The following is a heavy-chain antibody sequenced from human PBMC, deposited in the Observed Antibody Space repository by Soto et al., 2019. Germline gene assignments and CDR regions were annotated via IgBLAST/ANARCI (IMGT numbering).Heavy chain of an antibody. CDR2: ISSSSSYI. D-gene: IGHD1-26*01. J-gene: IGHJ4*02. CDR1: GFTFSSYS. CDR3: ARDTPGGSYSTVY. Sequence: EVQLVESGGGLVKPGGSLRLSCAASGFTFSSYSMKWVRQAPGKGLEWVSSISSSSSYIYYADSVKGRFTISRDNAKNSLYLQMNSLRAEDTAVYYCARDTPGGSYSTVYWGQGTLVTVSS. V-gene: IGHV3-21*01.